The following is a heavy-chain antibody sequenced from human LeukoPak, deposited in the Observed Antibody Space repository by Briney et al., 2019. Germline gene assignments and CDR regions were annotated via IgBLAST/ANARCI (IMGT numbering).Heavy chain of an antibody. Sequence: GGSLRLSCAASGFTFSSYWMSWVRQAPGKGLEWVANIKRDGSEKYYVDSVKGRFTISTDNAKNSLSLQMNSLRAEDTAVYYCAKDRSLLLIAAAGYWFDPWGQGTLVTVSS. V-gene: IGHV3-7*03. J-gene: IGHJ5*02. CDR2: IKRDGSEK. CDR3: AKDRSLLLIAAAGYWFDP. CDR1: GFTFSSYW. D-gene: IGHD6-13*01.